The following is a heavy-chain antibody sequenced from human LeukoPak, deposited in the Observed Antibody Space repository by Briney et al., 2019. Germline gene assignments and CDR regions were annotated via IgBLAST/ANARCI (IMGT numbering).Heavy chain of an antibody. J-gene: IGHJ6*03. Sequence: SETLSLTCGVYGGSFTDYSGTWIRQSPGQRLEWIGGMNHSGSTNYNPSLKSRLTLSVDTSKKQFSLKLRSMTAADTGLYFCVRGGSRSWDFQYSYYMDVWGKGTSVTVSS. V-gene: IGHV4-34*01. CDR1: GGSFTDYS. CDR2: MNHSGST. D-gene: IGHD2-15*01. CDR3: VRGGSRSWDFQYSYYMDV.